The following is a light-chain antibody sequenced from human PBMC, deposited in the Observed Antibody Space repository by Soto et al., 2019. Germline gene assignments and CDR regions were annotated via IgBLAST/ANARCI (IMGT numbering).Light chain of an antibody. CDR2: EVS. V-gene: IGLV2-8*01. CDR1: SSDVGGYNY. J-gene: IGLJ3*02. CDR3: TSYAGDTSLGV. Sequence: QSVLTQPPSASGSPGQSVTISCTGTSSDVGGYNYVSWYQQHPGKAPKLMIYEVSKWPSGVPDRFSGSKSGNTASLTVSGLQAEDEADYYCTSYAGDTSLGVLGGGTKLTVL.